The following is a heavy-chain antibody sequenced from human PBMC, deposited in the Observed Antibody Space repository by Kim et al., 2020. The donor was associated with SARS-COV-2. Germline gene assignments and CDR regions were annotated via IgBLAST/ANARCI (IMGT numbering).Heavy chain of an antibody. V-gene: IGHV3-23*01. CDR3: ASQPYDFWSGYPVFDY. CDR2: ISGSGAFT. D-gene: IGHD3-3*01. J-gene: IGHJ4*01. CDR1: GFTFSSYA. Sequence: GGSLRLSCAASGFTFSSYAMSWVRQAPGKGLEWVSSISGSGAFTYYSDSVKGRFTISRGISKNTLYLQMNSLRAEVTAVYYCASQPYDFWSGYPVFDYWG.